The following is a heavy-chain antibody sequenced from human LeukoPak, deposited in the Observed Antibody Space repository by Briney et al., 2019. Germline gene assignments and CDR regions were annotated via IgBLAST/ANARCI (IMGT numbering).Heavy chain of an antibody. CDR2: MNPNSGNT. CDR3: ARFAVPGIGGGEYYYYMDV. J-gene: IGHJ6*03. Sequence: ASVTVSCKASGYTFTSYDINWVRQATGQGLEWMGWMNPNSGNTGYAQKFQGRVTMTRNTSISTAYMELSSLRSEDTAVYYCARFAVPGIGGGEYYYYMDVWGKGTTVTISS. V-gene: IGHV1-8*01. CDR1: GYTFTSYD. D-gene: IGHD2-21*01.